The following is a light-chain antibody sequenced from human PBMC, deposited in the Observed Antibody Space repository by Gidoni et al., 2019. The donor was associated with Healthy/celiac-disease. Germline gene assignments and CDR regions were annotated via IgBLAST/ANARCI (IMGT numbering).Light chain of an antibody. CDR1: QSVLYSSNNQNY. J-gene: IGKJ3*01. CDR3: QQYYSTPIT. Sequence: DIVMTQSPDSLAVSLGERATTNCKSSQSVLYSSNNQNYLAWYQQKPGQPPKLLIYWASTRESGVPDRFSGSGSGTDFTLTISSLQAEDVAVYYCQQYYSTPITFGPGTKVDIK. CDR2: WAS. V-gene: IGKV4-1*01.